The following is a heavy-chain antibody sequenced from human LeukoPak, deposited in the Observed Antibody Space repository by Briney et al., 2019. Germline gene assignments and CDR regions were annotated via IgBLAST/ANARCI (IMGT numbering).Heavy chain of an antibody. CDR3: ARGSLASYFDH. CDR1: GYTFSGYY. Sequence: ASVKVSCKASGYTFSGYYMHCVRQAPGQGLEWMGWINPNSGGTKYVQKFQGRVTMTRDTSISTAYMELSRLRSDDTAVYYCARGSLASYFDHWGQGTLVTVSS. CDR2: INPNSGGT. V-gene: IGHV1-2*02. J-gene: IGHJ4*02. D-gene: IGHD3-16*01.